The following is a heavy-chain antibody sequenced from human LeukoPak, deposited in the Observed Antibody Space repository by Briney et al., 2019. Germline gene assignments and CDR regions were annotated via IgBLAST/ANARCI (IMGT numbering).Heavy chain of an antibody. CDR3: ARESEYSRSVVMEY. Sequence: ASVKVSCKASGYTFTTYGISWVRQAPGQGLERMGWISAYNGNTNYAQKVQGRVTMTRDTSTSTAYMELRSLTSDDTAVYYCARESEYSRSVVMEYWGQGTLVTVSS. V-gene: IGHV1-18*01. CDR1: GYTFTTYG. J-gene: IGHJ4*02. D-gene: IGHD6-6*01. CDR2: ISAYNGNT.